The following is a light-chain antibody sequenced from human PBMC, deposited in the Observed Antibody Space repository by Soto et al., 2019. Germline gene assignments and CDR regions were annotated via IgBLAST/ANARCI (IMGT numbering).Light chain of an antibody. V-gene: IGKV3-15*01. CDR2: GAS. CDR1: QSVSIN. CDR3: HQYNNWPPWT. Sequence: EVVMTQSPATLSVSPGERATLSCRASQSVSINLAWYQQKPGQAPRLLIFGASTRATGIPARFSGSGSGTELTLTISSLQSEDFAVYYCHQYNNWPPWTFGQGTKVEIK. J-gene: IGKJ1*01.